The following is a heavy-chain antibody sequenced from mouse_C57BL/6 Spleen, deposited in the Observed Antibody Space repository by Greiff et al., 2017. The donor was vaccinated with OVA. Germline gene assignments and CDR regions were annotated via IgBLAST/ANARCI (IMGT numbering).Heavy chain of an antibody. D-gene: IGHD4-1*01. CDR2: IYPGDGDT. CDR1: GYAFSSYW. J-gene: IGHJ3*01. CDR3: ARGGLTGSSWFAY. V-gene: IGHV1-80*01. Sequence: QVQLKESGAELVKPGASVKISCKASGYAFSSYWMNWVKQRPGKGLEWIGQIYPGDGDTNYNGKFKGKATLTADKSSSTAYMQLSSLTSEDSAVYFCARGGLTGSSWFAYWGQGTLVTVSA.